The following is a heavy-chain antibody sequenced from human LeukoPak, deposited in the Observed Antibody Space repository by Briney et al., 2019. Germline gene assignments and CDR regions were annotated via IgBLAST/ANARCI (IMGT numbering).Heavy chain of an antibody. Sequence: SETLSLTCTVSGGPISTYYWSWIRQPPGKRLEWIGYVSYSGGTNYNPSLKSRVTISVDTSKNQSSLKLTSVTAADTALYYCARADDRSGYFGGRFDSWGQGTLVTVSS. V-gene: IGHV4-59*01. D-gene: IGHD3-22*01. CDR2: VSYSGGT. CDR1: GGPISTYY. CDR3: ARADDRSGYFGGRFDS. J-gene: IGHJ5*01.